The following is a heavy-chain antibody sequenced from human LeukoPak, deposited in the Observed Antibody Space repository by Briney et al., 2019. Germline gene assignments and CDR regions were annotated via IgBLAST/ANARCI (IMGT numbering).Heavy chain of an antibody. CDR2: IYYSGST. CDR1: GGSFSGYY. J-gene: IGHJ4*02. V-gene: IGHV4-59*01. CDR3: AREQEGSTLDY. D-gene: IGHD2-2*01. Sequence: SETLSLTCAVYGGSFSGYYWSWIRQPPGKGLEWIGYIYYSGSTNYNPSLKSRVTISVDTSKNQFSLKLSSVTAADTAVYYCAREQEGSTLDYWGQGTLVTVSS.